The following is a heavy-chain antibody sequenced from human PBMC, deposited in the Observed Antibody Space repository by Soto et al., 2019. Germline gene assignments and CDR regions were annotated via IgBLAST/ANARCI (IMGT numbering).Heavy chain of an antibody. Sequence: KTSQTLSLACALSVYSIISGCFWGWIRQPPGKGLEWIANMYHDGNTHYNPSLKSRVTMSVDTSKNQFSLKLNSVTAADTAVYYCARESYSGYHSYDYLGQGILVTVSS. V-gene: IGHV4-38-2*02. CDR1: VYSIISGCF. J-gene: IGHJ4*02. D-gene: IGHD5-12*01. CDR2: MYHDGNT. CDR3: ARESYSGYHSYDY.